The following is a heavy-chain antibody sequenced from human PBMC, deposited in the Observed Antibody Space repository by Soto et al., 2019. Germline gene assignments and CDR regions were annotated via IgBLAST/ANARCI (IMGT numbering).Heavy chain of an antibody. Sequence: SETLSLTCTVSGGSISNYYWSWIRQPPGKGLEWIGYIYYSGSTNYNPSLKSRVTISVDTSKNQFSLKVSSATAADTAVYYCARHSNRNYGLYYFDYWGLGALVTVSS. V-gene: IGHV4-59*08. CDR3: ARHSNRNYGLYYFDY. D-gene: IGHD4-4*01. J-gene: IGHJ4*02. CDR2: IYYSGST. CDR1: GGSISNYY.